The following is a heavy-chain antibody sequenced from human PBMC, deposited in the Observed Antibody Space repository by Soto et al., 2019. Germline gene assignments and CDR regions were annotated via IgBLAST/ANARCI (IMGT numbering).Heavy chain of an antibody. CDR2: ISYDGSNK. J-gene: IGHJ4*02. CDR1: GFTFSSYA. CDR3: ARPNIVVVPAATFDY. V-gene: IGHV3-30-3*01. Sequence: QVQLVESGGGVVQPGRSLRLSCAASGFTFSSYAMHWVRQAPGKGLEWVAVISYDGSNKYYADSVKGRFTISRDNSKNTLYLQMNSLRAEDTAVYYCARPNIVVVPAATFDYWGQGPLVPVSS. D-gene: IGHD2-2*01.